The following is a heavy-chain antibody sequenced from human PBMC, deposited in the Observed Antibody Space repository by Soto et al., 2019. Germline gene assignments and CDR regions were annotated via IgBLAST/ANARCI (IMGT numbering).Heavy chain of an antibody. CDR1: GGSISSGGYY. D-gene: IGHD3-22*01. V-gene: IGHV4-31*03. J-gene: IGHJ3*02. CDR2: IYYSGST. CDR3: ARIYDSSGYYAHGGAFDI. Sequence: SETLSLTCTVSGGSISSGGYYWSWIRQHPGKGLEWIEYIYYSGSTYYNPSLKSRVTISVDTSKNQFSLKLSSVTAADTAVYYCARIYDSSGYYAHGGAFDIWGQGTMVTVSS.